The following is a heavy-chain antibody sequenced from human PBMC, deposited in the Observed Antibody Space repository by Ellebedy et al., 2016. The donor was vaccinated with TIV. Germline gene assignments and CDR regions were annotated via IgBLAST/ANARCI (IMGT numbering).Heavy chain of an antibody. CDR1: GFTFNNAW. J-gene: IGHJ4*02. Sequence: GESLKISCAASGFTFNNAWMTWVRQAPGKGLEWVGRIKDKADGGTTDYAAVVKDRFTISRDDSQNTLFLQMKGLKIEDTAVYYCAAAPAYWGQGTLVTVSS. V-gene: IGHV3-15*01. CDR3: AAAPAY. CDR2: IKDKADGGTT.